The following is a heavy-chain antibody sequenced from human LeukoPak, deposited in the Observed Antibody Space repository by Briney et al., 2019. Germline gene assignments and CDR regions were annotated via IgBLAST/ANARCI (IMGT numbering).Heavy chain of an antibody. D-gene: IGHD3-10*01. Sequence: PGGSLRLSCAASGFTFSSYGMHWVRQAPGKGLEWVAVISYDGSNKYYADSVKGRFTISRENAKNSMYLQMNSLRAEDTAVYYCARDSLSHPLEWFGEGDAADYFDYWGQGTLVTVSS. CDR3: ARDSLSHPLEWFGEGDAADYFDY. V-gene: IGHV3-30*03. J-gene: IGHJ4*02. CDR2: ISYDGSNK. CDR1: GFTFSSYG.